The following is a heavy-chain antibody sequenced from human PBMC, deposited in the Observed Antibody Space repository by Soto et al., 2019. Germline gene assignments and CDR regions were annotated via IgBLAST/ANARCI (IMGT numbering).Heavy chain of an antibody. Sequence: QVQLVQSGAEVRKPGSSVRVSCKTSGGNFKNYGLSWVRQAPGRGLEWMGGIVPSFGMANYGQIFQGRVTSTADESTDTVYMELSGLKYEDTAVYYCEREIAALGFHFWGQGTLLTVSS. CDR3: EREIAALGFHF. V-gene: IGHV1-69*12. D-gene: IGHD2-21*01. J-gene: IGHJ4*02. CDR2: IVPSFGMA. CDR1: GGNFKNYG.